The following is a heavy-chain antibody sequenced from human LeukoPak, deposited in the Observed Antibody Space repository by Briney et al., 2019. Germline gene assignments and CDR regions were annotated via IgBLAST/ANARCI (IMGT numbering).Heavy chain of an antibody. CDR1: GFTFNHYG. CDR3: ARDAQRGFDYSNSLQY. V-gene: IGHV3-33*01. Sequence: GGSLRLSCAAAGFTFNHYGMHWVRRAPGKGLEWVSVIWSDGTNKYYAASVKGRFTISRDDFDKTVYLQMSSLRPDDTGVYYCARDAQRGFDYSNSLQYWGQGTPVTVST. D-gene: IGHD4-11*01. J-gene: IGHJ4*02. CDR2: IWSDGTNK.